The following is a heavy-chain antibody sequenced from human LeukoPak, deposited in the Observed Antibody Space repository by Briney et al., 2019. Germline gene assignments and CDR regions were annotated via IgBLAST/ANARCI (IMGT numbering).Heavy chain of an antibody. D-gene: IGHD6-25*01. J-gene: IGHJ6*02. V-gene: IGHV3-11*01. CDR1: GFTFSDYY. Sequence: GGSLRLSCAASGFTFSDYYMSWIRQAPGKGLEWVSYISSSGSTIYYADSVKGRFTISRDNAKNSLYLQMNSLRAEDTAVYYCASGRQRLYYYGMDVWGQGTTVTASS. CDR3: ASGRQRLYYYGMDV. CDR2: ISSSGSTI.